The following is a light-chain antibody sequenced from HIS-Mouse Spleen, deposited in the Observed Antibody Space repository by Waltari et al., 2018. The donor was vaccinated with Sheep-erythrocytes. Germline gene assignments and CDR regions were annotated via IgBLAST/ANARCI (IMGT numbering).Light chain of an antibody. CDR1: KLGDKY. V-gene: IGLV3-1*01. CDR2: QDT. J-gene: IGLJ2*01. Sequence: SSELTQPPSVSVSPGQTASIPCSGDKLGDKYACWYQQKPGQSPVLVIYQDTKRPSGIPERFSGSNSGNTATLTNSGTQAMDEADYYCQAWDSSIVVFGGGTKLTVL. CDR3: QAWDSSIVV.